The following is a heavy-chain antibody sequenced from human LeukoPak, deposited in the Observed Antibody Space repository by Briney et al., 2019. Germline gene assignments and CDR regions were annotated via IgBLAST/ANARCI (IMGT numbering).Heavy chain of an antibody. CDR2: VTGSGGNT. CDR1: GFTFSNYA. CDR3: AKWGDYDVLTGYYVSDY. D-gene: IGHD3-9*01. Sequence: PGGSLRLSGAASGFTFSNYAMSWVRQAPGKGLEWVSAVTGSGGNTYYADSVKGRFTISRDNSKNTVFLQMNSLRAEDTAVYYCAKWGDYDVLTGYYVSDYWGQGTLVTVSS. V-gene: IGHV3-23*01. J-gene: IGHJ4*02.